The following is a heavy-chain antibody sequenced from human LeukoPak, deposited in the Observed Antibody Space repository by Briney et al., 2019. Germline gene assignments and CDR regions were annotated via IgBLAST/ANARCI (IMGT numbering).Heavy chain of an antibody. J-gene: IGHJ6*02. CDR1: GYTFTSYG. D-gene: IGHD2-2*01. V-gene: IGHV1-18*01. CDR3: ARDSRYCSSTSCYDISAAYYYYGMDV. Sequence: ASVKVSCKASGYTFTSYGISWVRQAPGQGLEWMGWISAYNGNTNYAQKLQGRVTMTTDTSTSTAYMELRSLRSDATAVYYCARDSRYCSSTSCYDISAAYYYYGMDVWGQGTTVTVSS. CDR2: ISAYNGNT.